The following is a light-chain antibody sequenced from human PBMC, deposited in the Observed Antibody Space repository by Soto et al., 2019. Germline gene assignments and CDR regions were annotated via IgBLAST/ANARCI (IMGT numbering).Light chain of an antibody. Sequence: VMTQSPLSLPVTPGEPASISCRSSQSLLHSNGYNYLDWYLQKPGHSPQLLIYLGSDRASGVPDRFSGSGSGTDFTLKISRVEAEDVGVYYCMQALQTPLTFGGGTRVEIK. CDR3: MQALQTPLT. J-gene: IGKJ4*01. CDR1: QSLLHSNGYNY. V-gene: IGKV2-28*01. CDR2: LGS.